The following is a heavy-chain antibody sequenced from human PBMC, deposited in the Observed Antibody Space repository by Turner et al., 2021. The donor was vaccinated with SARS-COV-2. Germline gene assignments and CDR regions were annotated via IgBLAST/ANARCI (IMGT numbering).Heavy chain of an antibody. CDR2: INPSNGDT. Sequence: GSEVKRPGASVKVSCMTSRYPFLNYHINWVRQAPGQGLQWLGWINPSNGDTGYAQKLQGRLTVTTDASTTTVYMYMKSTAFEDTVGYECMRMHCRSEVWYQLDHWGQGTLVTVSS. J-gene: IGHJ4*02. D-gene: IGHD2-8*01. CDR1: RYPFLNYH. V-gene: IGHV1-18*01. CDR3: MRMHCRSEVWYQLDH.